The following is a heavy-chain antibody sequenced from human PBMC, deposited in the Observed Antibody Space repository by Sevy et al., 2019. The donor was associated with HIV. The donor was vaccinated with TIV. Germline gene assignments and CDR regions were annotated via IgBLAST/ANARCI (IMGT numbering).Heavy chain of an antibody. D-gene: IGHD3-10*01. Sequence: GGSLRLSCEVSRFNFRSYWMSWVRQAPGKGLEWVANIRHDGSEQYYLDSVKGRFTVSRDNGKNSQSLQMTSLRVDDAALYYCARERQEEDKSGAKFDYWGRGTLVTVSS. V-gene: IGHV3-7*01. CDR1: RFNFRSYW. J-gene: IGHJ4*01. CDR3: ARERQEEDKSGAKFDY. CDR2: IRHDGSEQ.